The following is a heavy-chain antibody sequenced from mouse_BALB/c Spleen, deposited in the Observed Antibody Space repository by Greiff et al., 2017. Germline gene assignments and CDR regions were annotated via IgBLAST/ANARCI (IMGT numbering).Heavy chain of an antibody. CDR3: AGDGEFDRDLGGWFAY. CDR1: GFTFSDYY. V-gene: IGHV5-4*02. D-gene: IGHD3-2*01. Sequence: EVKLVESGGGLVKPGGSLKLSCAASGFTFSDYYMYWVRQTPEKRLEWVATISAGGSYTYYPDSVKGRFTISRDNAKNNLYLQMSSLKYEDTAMYDCAGDGEFDRDLGGWFAYWGQGTMVTVSA. CDR2: ISAGGSYT. J-gene: IGHJ3*01.